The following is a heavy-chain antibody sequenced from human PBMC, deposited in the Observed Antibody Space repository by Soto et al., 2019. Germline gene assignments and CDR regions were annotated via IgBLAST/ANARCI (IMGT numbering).Heavy chain of an antibody. V-gene: IGHV4-30-4*01. CDR2: IYYSGST. Sequence: SETLSLTCTVSGGSISSGDYYWSWIRQPPGKGLEWIGYIYYSGSTYYNPSLKSRVTISVDTSKNQFSLKLSSVTAADTAVYYCARSGDYYGSGSYPDAFDIWGQGTMVTVSS. J-gene: IGHJ3*02. CDR3: ARSGDYYGSGSYPDAFDI. CDR1: GGSISSGDYY. D-gene: IGHD3-10*01.